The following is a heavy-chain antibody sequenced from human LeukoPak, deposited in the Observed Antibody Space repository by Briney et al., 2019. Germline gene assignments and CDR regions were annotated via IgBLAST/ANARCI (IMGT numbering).Heavy chain of an antibody. J-gene: IGHJ3*02. V-gene: IGHV4-38-2*02. CDR1: GYSISSGYY. CDR2: IYRSGST. D-gene: IGHD5-18*01. Sequence: SETLSLTCTVSGYSISSGYYWGWIRQPPGKGLEWIGSIYRSGSTYYNPSLKSRVTISVDTSKNQFSLKLSSVTAADTAVYYCARAWRYSYGYDAFDIWGQGTMVTVSS. CDR3: ARAWRYSYGYDAFDI.